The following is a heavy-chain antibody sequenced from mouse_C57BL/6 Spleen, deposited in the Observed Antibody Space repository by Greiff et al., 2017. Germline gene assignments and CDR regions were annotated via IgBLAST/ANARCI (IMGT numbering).Heavy chain of an antibody. J-gene: IGHJ2*01. CDR2: IRLKSDNYAT. CDR3: TSPHWYGSSSFDY. Sequence: DVQLQESGGGLVQPGGSMKLSCVASGFTFSNYWMNWVRQSPEKGLEWVAQIRLKSDNYATHYAESVKGRFTISRDDSKSSVYLQMNNLRAEDTGIYYCTSPHWYGSSSFDYWGQGTTLTVSS. CDR1: GFTFSNYW. D-gene: IGHD1-1*01. V-gene: IGHV6-3*01.